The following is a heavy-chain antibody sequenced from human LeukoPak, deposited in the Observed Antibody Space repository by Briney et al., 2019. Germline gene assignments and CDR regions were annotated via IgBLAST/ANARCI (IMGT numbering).Heavy chain of an antibody. CDR2: ISWNSGSI. CDR1: GFTFDDYA. J-gene: IGHJ4*02. V-gene: IGHV3-9*01. CDR3: AKDRKLWFGELSPSIPTPPDFDY. Sequence: GGSLRLSCAASGFTFDDYAMHWVRQAPGKGLEWVSGISWNSGSIGYADSVKGRFTISRDNAKNSLYLQMNSLRAEDTALYYCAKDRKLWFGELSPSIPTPPDFDYWGQETLVTVSS. D-gene: IGHD3-10*01.